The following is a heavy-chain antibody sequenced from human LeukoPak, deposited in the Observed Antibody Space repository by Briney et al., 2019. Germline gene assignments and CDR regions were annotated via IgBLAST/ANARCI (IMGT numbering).Heavy chain of an antibody. V-gene: IGHV5-51*01. CDR2: IYPADSDT. Sequence: KYGESLKISCRVSGYIFTNYWIGWVRQMPGKGLESMRIIYPADSDTTYSPSFQGQVTIAADKSISTVYLQWSSLKASDSAMYYCARQSRDGSKTRGYYFDYWGQGTLVTVSS. CDR3: ARQSRDGSKTRGYYFDY. CDR1: GYIFTNYW. J-gene: IGHJ4*02. D-gene: IGHD3-10*01.